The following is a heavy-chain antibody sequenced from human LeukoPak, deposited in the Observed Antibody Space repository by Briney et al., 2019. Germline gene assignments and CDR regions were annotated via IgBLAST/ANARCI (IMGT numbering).Heavy chain of an antibody. J-gene: IGHJ5*02. Sequence: GRSLRLSCAASGFTFSSYAMHWVRQAPGKGLEWVAVISYDGSNKYYADSVKGRFTISRDNSKNTLYLQTNSLRAEDTAVYYCARDWAAGSNWFDPWGQGTLVTVSS. V-gene: IGHV3-30*04. CDR2: ISYDGSNK. CDR1: GFTFSSYA. CDR3: ARDWAAGSNWFDP. D-gene: IGHD6-13*01.